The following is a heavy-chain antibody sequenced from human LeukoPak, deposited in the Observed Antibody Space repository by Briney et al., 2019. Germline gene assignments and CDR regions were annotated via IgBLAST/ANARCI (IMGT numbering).Heavy chain of an antibody. D-gene: IGHD2-15*01. Sequence: ASAKASCKASGYTFTSYGISWVRQAPGQGLEWMGWISAYNGNTNYAQKLQGRVTMTTDTSTSTAYMELRSLRSDDTAVYYCARGPYCSGGTCYSQYFDYWGQGTLVTVSS. CDR1: GYTFTSYG. CDR2: ISAYNGNT. CDR3: ARGPYCSGGTCYSQYFDY. J-gene: IGHJ4*02. V-gene: IGHV1-18*01.